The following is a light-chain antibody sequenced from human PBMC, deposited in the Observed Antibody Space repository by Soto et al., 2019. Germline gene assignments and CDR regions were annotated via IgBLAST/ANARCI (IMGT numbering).Light chain of an antibody. J-gene: IGKJ1*01. CDR2: DAS. CDR3: QQYKTYPLT. Sequence: DIRMTQSPSTQSASIGDRVTITCRASQSVGHWLAWYQQKPGGAPKFLIYDASSLESGVPSRFSGGGSGTEFALTISSLQPDDFATYYCQQYKTYPLTFGEGTKVDIK. V-gene: IGKV1-5*03. CDR1: QSVGHW.